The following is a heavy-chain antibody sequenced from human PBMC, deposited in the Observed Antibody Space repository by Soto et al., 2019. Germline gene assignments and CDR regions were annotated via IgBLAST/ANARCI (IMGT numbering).Heavy chain of an antibody. V-gene: IGHV3-23*01. D-gene: IGHD3-3*01. CDR3: AKWVYRSGYYS. CDR2: ISGSGGNT. CDR1: GFTFSSYA. Sequence: PGGSLRLSCAASGFTFSSYAMSWVRQAPGKGLEWVSAISGSGGNTYYADSVKGRFTISRDNSKSTLYLQMNSLRAEDTAVYYCAKWVYRSGYYSWGQGTLVTVSS. J-gene: IGHJ4*02.